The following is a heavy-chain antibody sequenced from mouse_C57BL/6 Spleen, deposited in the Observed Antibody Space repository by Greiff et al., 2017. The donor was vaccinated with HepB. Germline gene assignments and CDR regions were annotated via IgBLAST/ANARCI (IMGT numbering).Heavy chain of an antibody. V-gene: IGHV1-82*01. Sequence: QVQLQQSGPELVKPGASVKISCKASGYAFSSSWMNWVKQRPGKGLEWIGRIYPGDGDTNYNGKFKGKATLTADKSPSTAYMQLSSLTSEDSAVYFCAREVPYYYGSSPAWFAYWGQGTLVTVSA. CDR2: IYPGDGDT. CDR3: AREVPYYYGSSPAWFAY. J-gene: IGHJ3*01. D-gene: IGHD1-1*01. CDR1: GYAFSSSW.